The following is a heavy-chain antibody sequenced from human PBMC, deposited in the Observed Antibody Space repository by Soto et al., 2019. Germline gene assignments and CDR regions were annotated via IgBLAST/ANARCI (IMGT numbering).Heavy chain of an antibody. CDR1: GFTFSSYA. V-gene: IGHV3-30-3*01. D-gene: IGHD3-22*01. J-gene: IGHJ6*02. Sequence: GGSLRLSCAASGFTFSSYAMHWVRQAPGKGLEWVAVISYDGSNKYYADSVKGRFTISRDNSKNTLYLQMNSLRAEDTAVYYCARANKQTPYYYDSSGYYPYYYYGMDVWGQGTTVTVSS. CDR2: ISYDGSNK. CDR3: ARANKQTPYYYDSSGYYPYYYYGMDV.